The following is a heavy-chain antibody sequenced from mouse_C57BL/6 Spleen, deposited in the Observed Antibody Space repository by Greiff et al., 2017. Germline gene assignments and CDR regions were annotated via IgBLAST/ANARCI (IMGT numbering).Heavy chain of an antibody. J-gene: IGHJ4*01. CDR1: GFNIKNTY. Sequence: EVQLQQSVAELVRPGASVKLSCTASGFNIKNTYMHWVKQRPEQGLEWIGRIDPANGNTKYAPKFQGNATITADTSSNTAYLQLSSLTSEDTAIYYCAMPMWIDYYAMDYWGQGTSVTVSS. CDR3: AMPMWIDYYAMDY. V-gene: IGHV14-3*01. CDR2: IDPANGNT.